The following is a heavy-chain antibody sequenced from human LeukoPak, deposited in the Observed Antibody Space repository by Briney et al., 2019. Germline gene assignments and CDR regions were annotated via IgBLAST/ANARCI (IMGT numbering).Heavy chain of an antibody. CDR2: IIPILGIA. CDR1: GGTFSSYA. D-gene: IGHD5-18*01. Sequence: SVKVSCKASGGTFSSYAISWVRQAPGQGLEWMGRIIPILGIANYAQKFQGRVTITADKSTSTAYMELSSLRSEDTAVYYCARERGYSYGIGETDYWGQRTLVTVSS. V-gene: IGHV1-69*04. J-gene: IGHJ4*02. CDR3: ARERGYSYGIGETDY.